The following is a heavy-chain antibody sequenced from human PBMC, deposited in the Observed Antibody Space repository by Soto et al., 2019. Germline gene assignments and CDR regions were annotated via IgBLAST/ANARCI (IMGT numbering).Heavy chain of an antibody. CDR2: IIGDGTTT. V-gene: IGHV3-74*01. J-gene: IGHJ4*02. D-gene: IGHD2-8*01. CDR1: GFSIRKYW. Sequence: EVQLVESGGGLVQPGEALRLACAASGFSIRKYWMHWVRQAPGKGPVWVSYIIGDGTTTDYAGSVKGRFTISRDNAKNTLFLQMDSLRVEDTAIYFCAIQDCTNDVCLEAAVTVGGALEYWGRGAQVTVSS. CDR3: AIQDCTNDVCLEAAVTVGGALEY.